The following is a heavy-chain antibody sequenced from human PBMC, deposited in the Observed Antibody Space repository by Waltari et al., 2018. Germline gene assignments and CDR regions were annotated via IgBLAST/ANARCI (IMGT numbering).Heavy chain of an antibody. Sequence: QVQLQQWGAGLLKPSETLSLTCAVYGGSFSGYYWSWIRQPPGKWLEWIGEINHIGSTNYNPSLKSRVTISVDTAKNQFSLKLSSVTAAYTAVYYCARGLITMVRGVLGAYFDYWGQGTLVTVSS. CDR3: ARGLITMVRGVLGAYFDY. D-gene: IGHD3-10*01. CDR2: INHIGST. V-gene: IGHV4-34*01. CDR1: GGSFSGYY. J-gene: IGHJ4*02.